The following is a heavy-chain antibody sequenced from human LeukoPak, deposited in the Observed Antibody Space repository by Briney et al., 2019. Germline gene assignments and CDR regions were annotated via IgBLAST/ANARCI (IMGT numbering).Heavy chain of an antibody. CDR2: ISVRGKTK. Sequence: GGSLRLSCAASGFTFSSYAMHWVRQAPGKGLEWVSYISVRGKTKTYADSVKGRFTISRDNAENSLYLQMNSLRAEDTAIYYCARYTSGPIVRFDHWGQGTLVPVSS. D-gene: IGHD6-19*01. J-gene: IGHJ5*02. V-gene: IGHV3-48*03. CDR3: ARYTSGPIVRFDH. CDR1: GFTFSSYA.